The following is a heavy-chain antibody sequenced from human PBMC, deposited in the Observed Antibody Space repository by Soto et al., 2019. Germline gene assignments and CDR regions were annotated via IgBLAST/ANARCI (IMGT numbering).Heavy chain of an antibody. V-gene: IGHV4-30-4*01. CDR3: AREATIAARLDS. CDR1: GGSLSSYY. Sequence: SETLSLTCTVSGGSLSSYYWSWLRQPPGKGLEWIGYIYYSGSTYYNPSLKSRVTISVDTSKNQFSLKLSSVTAADTAVYYCAREATIAARLDSWGQGTLVTVSS. CDR2: IYYSGST. J-gene: IGHJ4*02. D-gene: IGHD6-6*01.